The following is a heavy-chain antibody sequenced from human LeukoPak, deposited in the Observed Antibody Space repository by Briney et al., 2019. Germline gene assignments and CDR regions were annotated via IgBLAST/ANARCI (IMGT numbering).Heavy chain of an antibody. V-gene: IGHV3-7*01. CDR2: IKQGGSEK. D-gene: IGHD3-22*01. J-gene: IGHJ4*02. Sequence: PGGSLRLSCAASGFTFSSYWMSWVRQAPGKGLECVANIKQGGSEKCYVDSVKGRFTISRDNAKNSLYLQMNSLRAEDTAVYYCARDWGYYYDSSGLNWGQGTLVTVSS. CDR3: ARDWGYYYDSSGLN. CDR1: GFTFSSYW.